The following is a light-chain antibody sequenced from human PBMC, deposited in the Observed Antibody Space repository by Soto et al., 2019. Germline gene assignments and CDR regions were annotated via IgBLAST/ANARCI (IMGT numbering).Light chain of an antibody. J-gene: IGKJ5*01. CDR3: QQYSDLPMT. CDR2: GAS. Sequence: EIVMTQSPATLSVSPGERAPLSCRASQSVSSSYLAWYQQKPGQAPRLLIYGASSRATGIPARFSGSGSETDFTLTISSLEPEDFAVYFCQQYSDLPMTFGQGTRLEIK. V-gene: IGKV3-20*01. CDR1: QSVSSSY.